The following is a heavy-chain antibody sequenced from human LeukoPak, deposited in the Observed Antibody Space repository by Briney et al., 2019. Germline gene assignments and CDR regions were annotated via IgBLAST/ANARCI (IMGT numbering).Heavy chain of an antibody. V-gene: IGHV3-64*01. CDR1: GFTFSTYA. Sequence: GGSLRLSCAASGFTFSTYAMHWVRQAPGKGLEYVSAVSNNGISTYYANSVKGRFIISRDNSKNTLYLQMGSLRADDMAVYYCARESASSAWLFDYWGQGSLVTVSS. CDR3: ARESASSAWLFDY. J-gene: IGHJ4*02. D-gene: IGHD6-19*01. CDR2: VSNNGIST.